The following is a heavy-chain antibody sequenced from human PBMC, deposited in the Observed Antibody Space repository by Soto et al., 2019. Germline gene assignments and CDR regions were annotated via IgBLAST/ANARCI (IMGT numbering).Heavy chain of an antibody. CDR1: GFTFSSYG. V-gene: IGHV3-30*18. J-gene: IGHJ6*02. CDR3: SKEVTPGYYYGMDV. Sequence: QVQLVESGGGVVQPGRSLRLSCAASGFTFSSYGMHWVRQAPGKGLEWVAVISYDGSNKYYADSVKGRFTISRDNSKNTPYLQMNSLRTEDTAGDYCSKEVTPGYYYGMDVWGQGTTVTVSS. CDR2: ISYDGSNK. D-gene: IGHD2-21*02.